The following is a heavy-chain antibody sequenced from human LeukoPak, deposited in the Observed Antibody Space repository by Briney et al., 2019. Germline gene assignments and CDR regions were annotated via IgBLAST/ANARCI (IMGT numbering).Heavy chain of an antibody. J-gene: IGHJ6*03. CDR3: ARDVRVRGVVGYFSQYMDV. Sequence: SETLSLTCKVSGDSISSGGYYWGWIRQPPGKGLQWVASIYYRGGTFYNPSLKSRVTISVDTSKNQFSLRLNSMTAADTAVYYCARDVRVRGVVGYFSQYMDVWGKGTTVTVSS. CDR1: GDSISSGGYY. V-gene: IGHV4-39*07. D-gene: IGHD3-10*01. CDR2: IYYRGGT.